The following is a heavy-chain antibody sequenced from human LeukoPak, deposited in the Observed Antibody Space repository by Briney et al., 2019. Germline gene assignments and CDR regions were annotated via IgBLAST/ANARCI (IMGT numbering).Heavy chain of an antibody. CDR1: GFTFSSYS. D-gene: IGHD2-2*01. CDR3: AGRCSSTSCYDIEFDY. CDR2: ISSSSSYI. J-gene: IGHJ4*02. V-gene: IGHV3-21*01. Sequence: PGGSLRLSCAASGFTFSSYSMNWVRQAPGKGLEWVSSISSSSSYIYYADSVKGRFTISRDSAKNSLYLQMNSLRAEDTAVYYCAGRCSSTSCYDIEFDYWGQGTLVTVSS.